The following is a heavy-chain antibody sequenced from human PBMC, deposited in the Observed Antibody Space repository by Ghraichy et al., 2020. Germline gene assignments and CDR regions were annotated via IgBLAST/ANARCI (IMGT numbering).Heavy chain of an antibody. CDR2: IYYSGST. V-gene: IGHV4-39*01. J-gene: IGHJ4*02. D-gene: IGHD5-12*01. Sequence: SETLSLTCTVSGGSISSSSYYWGWIRQPPGKGLEWIGSIYYSGSTYYNPSLKSRVTISVDTSKNQFSLKLSSVTAADTAVYYCARLSLPNGGYFIRSGFYFDYWGQGTLVTVSS. CDR1: GGSISSSSYY. CDR3: ARLSLPNGGYFIRSGFYFDY.